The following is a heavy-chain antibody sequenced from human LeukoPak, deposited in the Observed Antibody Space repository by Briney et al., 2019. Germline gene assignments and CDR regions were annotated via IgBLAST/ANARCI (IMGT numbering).Heavy chain of an antibody. D-gene: IGHD6-19*01. CDR3: AGTHSSGWYGPLNG. Sequence: SETLSLTCTVSGGSISSSSYYWGWIRQPPGKGLEWIGYIYYSGSTNYNPSLKSRVTISVDTSKNQFSLKLSSVTAADTAVYYCAGTHSSGWYGPLNGWGQGTLVTVSS. CDR2: IYYSGST. J-gene: IGHJ4*02. V-gene: IGHV4-61*05. CDR1: GGSISSSSYY.